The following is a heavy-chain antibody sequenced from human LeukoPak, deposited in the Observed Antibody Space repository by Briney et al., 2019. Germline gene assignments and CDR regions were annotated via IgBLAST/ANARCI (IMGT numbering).Heavy chain of an antibody. CDR1: GFTFSSYE. V-gene: IGHV3-48*03. D-gene: IGHD3-10*01. CDR2: ISSSGSTI. J-gene: IGHJ3*01. CDR3: AKDESRVRGVIRDAFDF. Sequence: PGGSLRLSCAASGFTFSSYEMNWVRQAPGKGLEWVSYISSSGSTIYYADSVKGRFTISRDNAKKSLYLQMNSLRVEDTAVYYCAKDESRVRGVIRDAFDFWGQGTLVTVSS.